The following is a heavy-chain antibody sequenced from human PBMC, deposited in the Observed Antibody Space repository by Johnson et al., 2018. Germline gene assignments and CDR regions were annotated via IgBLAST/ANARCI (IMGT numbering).Heavy chain of an antibody. V-gene: IGHV3-49*03. J-gene: IGHJ6*03. D-gene: IGHD1-20*01. CDR1: GFSFGEYA. Sequence: VQLVQSGGGLVQPGRSLRLSCTASGFSFGEYAMSWFRQAPGKGLEWVAFIRRESFGGTTEYAASVKGRFTISRDDSKSFAYLQMNSLRTEATAGYYCTRFNWKIDYYFYVDVWGKGTTVIVSS. CDR3: TRFNWKIDYYFYVDV. CDR2: IRRESFGGTT.